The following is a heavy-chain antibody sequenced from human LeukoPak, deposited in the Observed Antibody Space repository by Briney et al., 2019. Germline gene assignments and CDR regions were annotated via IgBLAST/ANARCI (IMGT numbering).Heavy chain of an antibody. CDR2: ISYSGST. V-gene: IGHV4-59*01. J-gene: IGHJ4*02. D-gene: IGHD5-18*01. Sequence: SETLSLTCTVSGGSISGYYWSWIRQPPGKGLEWVGYISYSGSTNYNPSLKSRVTISVDTSKNQFSLKLSSVTAADTAVYYCARDSGRIQPRVQNFDYWGQGTLVTVSS. CDR1: GGSISGYY. CDR3: ARDSGRIQPRVQNFDY.